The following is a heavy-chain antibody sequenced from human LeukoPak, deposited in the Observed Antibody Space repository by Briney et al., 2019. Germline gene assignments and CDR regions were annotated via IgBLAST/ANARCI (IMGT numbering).Heavy chain of an antibody. V-gene: IGHV1-8*01. CDR2: MNPNSGNT. D-gene: IGHD3-22*01. Sequence: GASVKVSCKASGYTFTSYDINWVRQATGQGLEWMGWMNPNSGNTGYAQKFQGRVTMTRNTSISTAYMELSSLRSEDTAVYYCAKSLAYYYDSSGYYAIDYWGQGTLVTVSS. CDR1: GYTFTSYD. J-gene: IGHJ4*02. CDR3: AKSLAYYYDSSGYYAIDY.